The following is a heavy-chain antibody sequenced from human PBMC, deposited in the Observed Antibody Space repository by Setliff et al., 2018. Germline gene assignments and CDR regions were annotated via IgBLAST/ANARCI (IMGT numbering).Heavy chain of an antibody. V-gene: IGHV5-51*01. D-gene: IGHD3-22*01. CDR1: GYSFTSHW. J-gene: IGHJ2*01. CDR3: ARRRRFDSGGPRSPWYFDL. CDR2: IYPRDSDT. Sequence: GESLKISCKGSGYSFTSHWIGWVRQMPGKGLEWMGIIYPRDSDTRYSPSFQGQVTISADKSISTAYLQWRSLKASDTAMYYCARRRRFDSGGPRSPWYFDLWGRGTLVTVSS.